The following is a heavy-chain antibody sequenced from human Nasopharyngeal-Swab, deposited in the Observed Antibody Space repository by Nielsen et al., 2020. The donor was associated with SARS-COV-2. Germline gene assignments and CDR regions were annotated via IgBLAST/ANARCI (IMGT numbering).Heavy chain of an antibody. CDR2: ISYDGSNK. CDR3: AKGYFLDY. V-gene: IGHV3-30*18. Sequence: GGSLRLSCAASGFTFSSYGMHWVRQAPGKGLEWVAVISYDGSNKYYADSVKGRFTISRVNSKNTLYLQMNSLRAEDTAVYYCAKGYFLDYWGQGTLVTVSS. CDR1: GFTFSSYG. D-gene: IGHD2/OR15-2a*01. J-gene: IGHJ4*02.